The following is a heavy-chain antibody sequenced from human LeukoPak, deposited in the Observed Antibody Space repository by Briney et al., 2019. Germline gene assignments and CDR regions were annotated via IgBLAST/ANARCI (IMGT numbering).Heavy chain of an antibody. V-gene: IGHV3-23*01. CDR3: ARAEGYGGELDS. CDR1: GFTFSSYG. D-gene: IGHD4-23*01. CDR2: ISGSDGRT. Sequence: GGSLRLSCAASGFTFSSYGMSWVRQAPGKGLEWVSTISGSDGRTYYADSVKGRFTISRENSKNRLYLQMNSLRAEDTAVYYCARAEGYGGELDSWGQGTLVTVSS. J-gene: IGHJ4*02.